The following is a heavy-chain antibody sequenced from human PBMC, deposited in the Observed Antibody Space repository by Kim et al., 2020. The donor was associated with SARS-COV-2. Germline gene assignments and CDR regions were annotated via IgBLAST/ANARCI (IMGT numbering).Heavy chain of an antibody. CDR2: ISGSVSST. CDR1: GFTFSSFA. Sequence: GGSLRLSCAASGFTFSSFAMNWVRQAPGKGLEWVSGISGSVSSTYYADSVKGRFAFSRDNSKNTLYLQINSLRAEDTAVDYCAKDFYWDNSCAGAFDMWGQGTMV. J-gene: IGHJ3*02. D-gene: IGHD3-10*02. V-gene: IGHV3-23*01. CDR3: AKDFYWDNSCAGAFDM.